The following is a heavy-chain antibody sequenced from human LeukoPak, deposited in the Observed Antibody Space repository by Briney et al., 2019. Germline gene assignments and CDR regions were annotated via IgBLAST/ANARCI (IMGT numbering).Heavy chain of an antibody. Sequence: SETLSLTCTVSGGSISSYYWSWIRQPPGKGLEWIGYIYYSGSTNYNPSLKSRVTISVDTSKNQFSLKLSSVTAADTAVYYCASGDNSSPWDYWGQGTLVTVSS. CDR1: GGSISSYY. V-gene: IGHV4-59*01. D-gene: IGHD6-13*01. J-gene: IGHJ4*02. CDR2: IYYSGST. CDR3: ASGDNSSPWDY.